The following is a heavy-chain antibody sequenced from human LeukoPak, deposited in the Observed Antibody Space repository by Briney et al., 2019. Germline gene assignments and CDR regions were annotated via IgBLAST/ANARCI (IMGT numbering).Heavy chain of an antibody. CDR2: ISGSGGST. Sequence: GGSLRLSCVASGFTFTNYAMSWVRQAPGKGLEWVSVISGSGGSTDYADSVKGRFTISTDNSKNTLYLQMDSLRAEDTAVYYCAKKGIAVAGTPNFDYWGQGTLVTVSS. CDR3: AKKGIAVAGTPNFDY. J-gene: IGHJ4*02. D-gene: IGHD6-19*01. CDR1: GFTFTNYA. V-gene: IGHV3-23*01.